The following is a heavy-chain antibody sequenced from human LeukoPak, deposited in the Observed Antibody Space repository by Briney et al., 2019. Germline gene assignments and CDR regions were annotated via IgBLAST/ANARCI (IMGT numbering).Heavy chain of an antibody. Sequence: GEALQISCWGSGYGFISYWIGWGRRMPGKGGEGMGMIYPGNSNTTYSPSFEGHVTISGYKSINSPYLQWSTLTASDTAMYYCARGPYYYGSGSYRGSDYWGQGTLVTVSS. J-gene: IGHJ4*02. CDR1: GYGFISYW. D-gene: IGHD3-10*01. V-gene: IGHV5-51*01. CDR3: ARGPYYYGSGSYRGSDY. CDR2: IYPGNSNT.